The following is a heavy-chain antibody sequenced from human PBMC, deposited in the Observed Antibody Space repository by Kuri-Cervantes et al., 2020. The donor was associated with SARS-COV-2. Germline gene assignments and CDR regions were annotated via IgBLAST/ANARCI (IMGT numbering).Heavy chain of an antibody. CDR2: IYYSGST. Sequence: SETLSLTCTVSGGSISSYYWSWIRQPPGKGLEWIGYIYYSGSTNYSPSLKSRVTISVDTSKNQFSLKLSSVTAADTAVYYCARDRPDYDFWSGYYYDAFDIWGQGTMVTVSS. D-gene: IGHD3-3*01. J-gene: IGHJ3*02. V-gene: IGHV4-59*01. CDR3: ARDRPDYDFWSGYYYDAFDI. CDR1: GGSISSYY.